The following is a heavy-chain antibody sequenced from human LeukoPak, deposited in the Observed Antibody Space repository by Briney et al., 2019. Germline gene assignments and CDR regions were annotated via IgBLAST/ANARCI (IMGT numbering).Heavy chain of an antibody. Sequence: ASVKVSCTVSGYTLTELSMHWVRQAPGKGLEWMGGFDPEDGETIYAQKFQGRVTMTTDTSTSTAYMELRSLRSDDTAVYYCAKGKDSSGYYGMDVWGQGTTVTVSS. CDR3: AKGKDSSGYYGMDV. J-gene: IGHJ6*02. CDR1: GYTLTELS. CDR2: FDPEDGET. V-gene: IGHV1-24*01. D-gene: IGHD6-19*01.